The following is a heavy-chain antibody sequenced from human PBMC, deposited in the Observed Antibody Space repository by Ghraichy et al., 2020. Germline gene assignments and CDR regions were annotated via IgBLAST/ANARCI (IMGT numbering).Heavy chain of an antibody. CDR2: INHSGST. CDR1: GGSFSGYY. V-gene: IGHV4-34*01. CDR3: ARWGLWSGYYRMYYFDY. Sequence: SETLSLTCAVYGGSFSGYYWSWIRQPPGKGLEWIGEINHSGSTNYNPSLKSRVTISVDTSKNQFSLKLSSVTAADTAVYYCARWGLWSGYYRMYYFDYWGQGTLVTVSS. D-gene: IGHD3-3*01. J-gene: IGHJ4*02.